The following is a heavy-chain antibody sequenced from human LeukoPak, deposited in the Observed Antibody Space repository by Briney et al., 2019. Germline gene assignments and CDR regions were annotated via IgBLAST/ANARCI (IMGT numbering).Heavy chain of an antibody. V-gene: IGHV1-2*06. CDR1: GYTFTDYF. Sequence: ASVKVSFKPSGYTFTDYFIHWVRQAPGQGLEWMGRINPNSGGTNYAQKFQGRVTMTRDTSISTAYMELSGLRSDDTAVYYCASRDGYTYWGQGTLVTVSS. J-gene: IGHJ4*02. D-gene: IGHD5-24*01. CDR2: INPNSGGT. CDR3: ASRDGYTY.